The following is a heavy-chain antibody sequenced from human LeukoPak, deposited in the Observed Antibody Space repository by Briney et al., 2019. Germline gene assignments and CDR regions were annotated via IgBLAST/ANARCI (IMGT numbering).Heavy chain of an antibody. CDR3: ASGVSSSYFEH. CDR2: IYPYDSDT. CDR1: AYGFTAYW. D-gene: IGHD6-6*01. Sequence: GESLKISCKSSAYGFTAYWIGWVRQMPGKGLEWMGIIYPYDSDTRYGPSVQGHFTISADKSISTAYLQWSSLKASDTAIHYCASGVSSSYFEHWGQGTLVTVSS. J-gene: IGHJ4*02. V-gene: IGHV5-51*01.